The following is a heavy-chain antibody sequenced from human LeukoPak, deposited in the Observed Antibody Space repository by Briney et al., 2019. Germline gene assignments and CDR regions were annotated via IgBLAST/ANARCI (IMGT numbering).Heavy chain of an antibody. D-gene: IGHD2-21*02. CDR1: EFILSSYA. Sequence: GGSLRLSCEASEFILSSYAMSWVRQAPGKGLEWVANIKQDGSEKYYVDSVKGRFTISRDNAKNSLYLQMNSLRAEDTAVYYCARARVVTKWIDYWGQGTLVTVSS. CDR3: ARARVVTKWIDY. CDR2: IKQDGSEK. V-gene: IGHV3-7*03. J-gene: IGHJ4*02.